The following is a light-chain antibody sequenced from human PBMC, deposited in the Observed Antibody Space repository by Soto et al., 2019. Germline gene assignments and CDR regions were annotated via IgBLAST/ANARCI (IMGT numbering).Light chain of an antibody. CDR1: HDITSY. Sequence: DIQMTQSPSSLSASVGDRVTITCQASHDITSYLNWYQHKPGKAPKLLLYDESILEAGVPSRFSGSGSGTDFTFTISSLQPEDVATYYCQKCDYLPIFGPGTTVDFK. CDR2: DES. CDR3: QKCDYLPI. V-gene: IGKV1-33*01. J-gene: IGKJ3*01.